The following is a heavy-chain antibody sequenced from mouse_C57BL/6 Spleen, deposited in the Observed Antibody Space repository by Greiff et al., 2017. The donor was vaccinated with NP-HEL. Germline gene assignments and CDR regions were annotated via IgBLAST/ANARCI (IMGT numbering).Heavy chain of an antibody. V-gene: IGHV14-3*01. J-gene: IGHJ1*03. CDR3: AHITAAVARYWDV. CDR1: GFNIKNTY. CDR2: IDPANGNT. D-gene: IGHD1-1*01. Sequence: EVQLQQSVAELVRPGASVKLSCTASGFNIKNTYMHWVKQRPEQGLERIGRIDPANGNTKYTPKFQGKATITADTSSNTAYLQLSSLTSEDTAIYYWAHITAAVARYWDVWGTGTTVTVAS.